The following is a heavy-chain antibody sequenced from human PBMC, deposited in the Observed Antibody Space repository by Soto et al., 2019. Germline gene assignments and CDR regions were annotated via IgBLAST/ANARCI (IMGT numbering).Heavy chain of an antibody. CDR2: INAGNGNT. V-gene: IGHV1-3*01. Sequence: GASVKVSCKASGYTFTSYAMHWVRQAPGQRLEWMGWINAGNGNTKYYADSVKDRFTVPRDNSKNTLYVQMNSLRAEDTAVYYCGRDRRFGNGYNLGFDYWGQGTLVTVSS. CDR3: GRDRRFGNGYNLGFDY. D-gene: IGHD5-12*01. CDR1: GYTFTSYA. J-gene: IGHJ4*02.